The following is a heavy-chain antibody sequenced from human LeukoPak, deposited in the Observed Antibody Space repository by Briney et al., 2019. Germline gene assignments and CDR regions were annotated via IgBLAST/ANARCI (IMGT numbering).Heavy chain of an antibody. CDR2: ISSSGGTI. CDR3: ARGRGGYGPFDY. J-gene: IGHJ4*02. CDR1: GFTFSGHE. D-gene: IGHD5-18*01. V-gene: IGHV3-48*03. Sequence: GGSLRLSCAASGFTFSGHEMNWVRQAPGKGLEWVSYISSSGGTIYYADSMKGRFTISRDNARNSLYLQMNSLRAEDTAVYYCARGRGGYGPFDYWGQGTLVTVSS.